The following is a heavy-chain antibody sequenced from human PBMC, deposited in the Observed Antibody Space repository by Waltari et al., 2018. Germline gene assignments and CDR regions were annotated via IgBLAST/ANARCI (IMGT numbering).Heavy chain of an antibody. V-gene: IGHV1-2*06. J-gene: IGHJ5*02. CDR3: ARGLSSGLGRLSDWFDP. D-gene: IGHD6-19*01. CDR1: GYTFTGYY. CDR2: INPNSGGT. Sequence: QVQLVQSGAEVKKPGASVKVSCKASGYTFTGYYMHWVRQAPGQGLEWMGRINPNSGGTNYAQKFQGRVTMTRDTSISTAYMELSRLRSDDTAVYYCARGLSSGLGRLSDWFDPWGQGTLVTVSS.